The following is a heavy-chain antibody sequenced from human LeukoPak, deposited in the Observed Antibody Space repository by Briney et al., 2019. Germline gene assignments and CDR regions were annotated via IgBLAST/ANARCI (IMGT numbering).Heavy chain of an antibody. J-gene: IGHJ5*02. CDR2: INHSGST. D-gene: IGHD1-7*01. CDR1: GGSFSGYY. Sequence: SETLSLTCAVYGGSFSGYYWSWIRQPPGKGLEWIGEINHSGSTNYNPSLKSRVTISVDTSKNQFSLKLSSVTAADTAVYYCARQDWNYAWFDHWGQGTLVTVSS. CDR3: ARQDWNYAWFDH. V-gene: IGHV4-34*01.